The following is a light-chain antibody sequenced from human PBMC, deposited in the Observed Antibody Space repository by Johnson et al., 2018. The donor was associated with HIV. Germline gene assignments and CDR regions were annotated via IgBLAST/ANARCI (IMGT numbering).Light chain of an antibody. CDR3: GAWDSSLSAYV. V-gene: IGLV1-51*02. CDR2: ENN. J-gene: IGLJ1*01. CDR1: NSNIGNNY. Sequence: QLVLTQPPSVSAAPGQKVTISCSGSNSNIGNNYVSWYQQVPGTAPKLLIYENNKRPSGIPDRFSGSRSGTSATLDLTGLQTGDEADYYCGAWDSSLSAYVFATETKVTVL.